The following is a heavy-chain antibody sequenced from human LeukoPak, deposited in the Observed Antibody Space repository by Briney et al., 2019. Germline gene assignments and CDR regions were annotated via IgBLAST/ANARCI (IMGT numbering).Heavy chain of an antibody. CDR2: ISGSGGST. CDR3: AKDPXXGDPDXFXI. J-gene: IGHJ3*02. Sequence: GGSLRLSCAASGFTLGNYAVSWVRQAPGKGLEWVSAISGSGGSTYYADSVKGRFTISRDNSKNTLYLQMNTLRAEDTAVYYCAKDPXXGDPDXFXIWGQGXLVTVS. V-gene: IGHV3-23*01. D-gene: IGHD2-21*02. CDR1: GFTLGNYA.